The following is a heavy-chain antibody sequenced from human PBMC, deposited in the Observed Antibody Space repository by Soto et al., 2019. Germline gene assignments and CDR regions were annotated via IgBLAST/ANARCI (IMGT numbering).Heavy chain of an antibody. CDR2: IFAGGAS. V-gene: IGHV3-66*01. Sequence: EVQLVESGGGLVQPGGSLRLSCAGSGFTVSRSYMTWVRQAPGKGFEWVSTIFAGGASYYAASVKGRSMMSRDSSSNRLSFEMNNLRSEDTGDCHCVRGLQTGLIFVALAASWGHGIVVDVSS. CDR3: VRGLQTGLIFVALAAS. D-gene: IGHD2-21*02. CDR1: GFTVSRSY. J-gene: IGHJ4*01.